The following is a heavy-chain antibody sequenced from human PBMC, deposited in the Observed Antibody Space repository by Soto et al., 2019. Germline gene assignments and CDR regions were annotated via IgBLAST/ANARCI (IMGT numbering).Heavy chain of an antibody. J-gene: IGHJ6*02. D-gene: IGHD3-16*02. CDR2: VYRDGDT. V-gene: IGHV3-53*01. Sequence: PGGSLRLSCAASGFTVNSNYMTWVRQAPGKGLEWVSVVYRDGDTHYADSVKGRFTISRDNSKNTVYLQMNSLRADDTAVYYCARRFVNYFGTDVWGQGTPVTVSS. CDR1: GFTVNSNY. CDR3: ARRFVNYFGTDV.